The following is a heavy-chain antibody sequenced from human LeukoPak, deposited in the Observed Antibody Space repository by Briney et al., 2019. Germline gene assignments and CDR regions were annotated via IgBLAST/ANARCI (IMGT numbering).Heavy chain of an antibody. CDR2: INHSGST. J-gene: IGHJ6*03. Sequence: SETLSLTCAVYGGSFSGYYWSWIRQPPGKGLEWIGEINHSGSTNYNPSLKSRVTISVDTSKNQFSLKLSSVTAADTAVYYCARPSIYYYYMDVWGKGTTVTVSS. CDR3: ARPSIYYYYMDV. V-gene: IGHV4-34*01. CDR1: GGSFSGYY.